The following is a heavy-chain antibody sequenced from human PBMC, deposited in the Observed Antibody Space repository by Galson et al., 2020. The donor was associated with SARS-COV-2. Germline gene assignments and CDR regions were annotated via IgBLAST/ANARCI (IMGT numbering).Heavy chain of an antibody. D-gene: IGHD1-1*01. CDR3: ASPPPQLGGYYYYGMDV. CDR1: GYTFTGYY. Sequence: ASVKVSCKASGYTFTGYYMHWVRQAPGQGLEWMGWINPNSGGTNYAQKFQGRVTMTRDTSISTAYMELSRLRSDDTAVYYCASPPPQLGGYYYYGMDVWGQGTTVTVSS. CDR2: INPNSGGT. J-gene: IGHJ6*02. V-gene: IGHV1-2*02.